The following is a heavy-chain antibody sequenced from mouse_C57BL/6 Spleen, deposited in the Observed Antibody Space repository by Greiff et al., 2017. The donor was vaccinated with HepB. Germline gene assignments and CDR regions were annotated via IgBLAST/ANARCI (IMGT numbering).Heavy chain of an antibody. Sequence: VQLKESGPGLVKPSQSLSLTCSVTGYSITSGYYWNWIRQFPGNKLEWMGYISYDGSNNYNPSLKNRISITRDTSKNQFFLKLNSVTTEDTATYYCAREGYGYDVGAWFAYWGQGTLVTVSA. CDR3: AREGYGYDVGAWFAY. J-gene: IGHJ3*01. D-gene: IGHD2-2*01. CDR2: ISYDGSN. CDR1: GYSITSGYY. V-gene: IGHV3-6*01.